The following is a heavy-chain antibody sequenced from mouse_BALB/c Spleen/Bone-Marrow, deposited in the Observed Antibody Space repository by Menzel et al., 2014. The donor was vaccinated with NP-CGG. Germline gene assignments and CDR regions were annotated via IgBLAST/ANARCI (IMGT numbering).Heavy chain of an antibody. CDR3: ARKSQRAYDSMNY. J-gene: IGHJ4*01. CDR1: GYTFTSYY. CDR2: IYPGDFNT. Sequence: QVQLQQSGPELVKPGASVRISCKASGYTFTSYYIHWVRQRPGQGLEWIGWIYPGDFNTKFNEKFKGKATLTADKSSSTASMQLRSLTSEYSAVYVCARKSQRAYDSMNYWGQGTSVTVSS. V-gene: IGHV1S56*01. D-gene: IGHD2-4*01.